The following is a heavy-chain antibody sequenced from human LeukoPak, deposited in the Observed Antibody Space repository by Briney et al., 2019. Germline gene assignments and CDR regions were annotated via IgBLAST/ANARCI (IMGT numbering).Heavy chain of an antibody. V-gene: IGHV1-18*01. J-gene: IGHJ4*02. D-gene: IGHD2-2*01. CDR1: GYTFTSYG. Sequence: ASVKVSCKASGYTFTSYGISWVRQAPGQGLEWMGWISAYNGNTNYEQKLQGRVTMTTDTSTSTAYMELRSLRSNDTAVYYCARDPGYCSSTSCHVQARFDYWGQGTLVTVSS. CDR3: ARDPGYCSSTSCHVQARFDY. CDR2: ISAYNGNT.